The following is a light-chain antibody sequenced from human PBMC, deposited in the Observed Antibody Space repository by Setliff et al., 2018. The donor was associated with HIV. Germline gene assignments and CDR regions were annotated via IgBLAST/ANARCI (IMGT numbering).Light chain of an antibody. Sequence: QSALTQPASVSGSPGQSITFSCTGTSSDVGNYNLVSWYQHHPGKAPKLMLYEVTKRPSGISDRFSGSKSGDTASLTISGLQAEDEADYYCCSYAGSRTFYVFGTGTKATVL. CDR3: CSYAGSRTFYV. CDR2: EVT. J-gene: IGLJ1*01. CDR1: SSDVGNYNL. V-gene: IGLV2-23*02.